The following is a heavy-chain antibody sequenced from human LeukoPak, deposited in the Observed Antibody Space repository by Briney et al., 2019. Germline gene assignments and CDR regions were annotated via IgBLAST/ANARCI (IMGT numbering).Heavy chain of an antibody. V-gene: IGHV1-18*01. Sequence: ASVKVSCKASGYTFTSYGINWVRQAPGQGLEWMGWISAHNGHTNYAQKFQGRVTKTRDMSTSTVYMELSSLRSEDTAVYYCANHYDSSGLPSDWGQGTLVTVSS. J-gene: IGHJ4*02. CDR1: GYTFTSYG. CDR2: ISAHNGHT. CDR3: ANHYDSSGLPSD. D-gene: IGHD3-22*01.